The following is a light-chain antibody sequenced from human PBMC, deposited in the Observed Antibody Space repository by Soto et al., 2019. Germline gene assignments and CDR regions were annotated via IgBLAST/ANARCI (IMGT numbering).Light chain of an antibody. V-gene: IGLV2-14*01. CDR1: FSDVGGYDY. CDR2: EVT. CDR3: SSRTSGSTRV. Sequence: QSALTQPASVSGSPGQSIAISCTGTFSDVGGYDYVSWYQQHPDKAPKLMIYEVTKRPSGVSNRFSGSKSGNTASLTISGLQAEDEADYYCSSRTSGSTRVFGSGTKLTVL. J-gene: IGLJ1*01.